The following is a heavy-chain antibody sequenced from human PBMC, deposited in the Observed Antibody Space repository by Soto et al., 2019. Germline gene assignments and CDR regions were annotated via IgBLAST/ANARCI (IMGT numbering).Heavy chain of an antibody. CDR1: GFTFSSYA. CDR2: ISYDGSNK. Sequence: GGSLRLSCAASGFTFSSYAMHWVRQAPGKGLEWVAVISYDGSNKYYADSVKGRFTISRDNSKNTLYLQMNSLRAEDTAMYYCARDRRITMVRGVSRGGWFDPWGQGTLVTVSS. V-gene: IGHV3-30-3*01. J-gene: IGHJ5*02. CDR3: ARDRRITMVRGVSRGGWFDP. D-gene: IGHD3-10*01.